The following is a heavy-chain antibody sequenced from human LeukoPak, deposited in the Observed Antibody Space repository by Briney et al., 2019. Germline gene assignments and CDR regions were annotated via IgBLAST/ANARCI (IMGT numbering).Heavy chain of an antibody. Sequence: GGSLRLSCAASGFTFSSYAMSWVRQAPGKGLEWVSAISGSGGSTYYADSVKGRFTISRDNSKNTLYLQMNSLRAEDTAVYYCATSIPRGGYYGMDVWGQGTLVTVSS. CDR1: GFTFSSYA. CDR2: ISGSGGST. J-gene: IGHJ6*02. D-gene: IGHD2-2*01. V-gene: IGHV3-23*01. CDR3: ATSIPRGGYYGMDV.